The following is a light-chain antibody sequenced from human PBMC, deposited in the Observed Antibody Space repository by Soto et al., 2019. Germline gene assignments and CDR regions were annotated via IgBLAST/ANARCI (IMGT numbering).Light chain of an antibody. V-gene: IGLV2-23*01. Sequence: QSVLTQPASVSGSPGQSITISCTGTSIDVGSYNLVSWYQQHPGKAPKLMIYEGSKRPSGISNRFSGSKSGNTASLIISGLQAEDEADYYCCSYAGSSTFYVFGSGTKVTVL. CDR3: CSYAGSSTFYV. CDR2: EGS. CDR1: SIDVGSYNL. J-gene: IGLJ1*01.